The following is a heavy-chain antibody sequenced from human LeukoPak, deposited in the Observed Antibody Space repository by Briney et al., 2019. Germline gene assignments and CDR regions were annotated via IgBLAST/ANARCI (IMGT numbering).Heavy chain of an antibody. D-gene: IGHD3-22*01. Sequence: PGGSLRLSCAASGFTFSSYAMSWVRQAPGKGLEWVSAISGSGGSTYYADSVKGRFTISRDSSKNTLYLQMNSLRAEDTAVYYCAKIQLFYDSATRHFQHWGQGTLVTVSS. CDR2: ISGSGGST. V-gene: IGHV3-23*01. CDR3: AKIQLFYDSATRHFQH. CDR1: GFTFSSYA. J-gene: IGHJ1*01.